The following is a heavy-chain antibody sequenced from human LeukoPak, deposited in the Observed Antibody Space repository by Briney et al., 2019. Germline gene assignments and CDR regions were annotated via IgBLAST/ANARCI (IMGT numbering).Heavy chain of an antibody. CDR3: ARAHYDPRGWFDP. CDR1: GYTFAGYY. J-gene: IGHJ5*02. V-gene: IGHV1-2*02. Sequence: GASVKVSCKASGYTFAGYYMHWVRQAPGQGLEWMGWINPNSGGTSYAQKFQGRVTMTRDTSISTAYMELSRLRSDDTAVYYCARAHYDPRGWFDPWGQGTLVTVSS. D-gene: IGHD5-12*01. CDR2: INPNSGGT.